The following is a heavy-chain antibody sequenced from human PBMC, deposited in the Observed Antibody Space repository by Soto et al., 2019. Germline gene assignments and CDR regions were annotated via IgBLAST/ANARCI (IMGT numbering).Heavy chain of an antibody. V-gene: IGHV3-53*01. CDR3: GGGPGGGGY. J-gene: IGHJ4*02. D-gene: IGHD3-10*01. CDR2: IYSGGYT. Sequence: EVQLVESGGGLIQPGGSLRLSCAVSGFTVSNNYMSWVRQAPGKGLEGVSVIYSGGYTAYGDSVKGRFTISRDNSKNTIYLKNNAGGADGTAVFFWGGGPGGGGYWGQGTLVTVSS. CDR1: GFTVSNNY.